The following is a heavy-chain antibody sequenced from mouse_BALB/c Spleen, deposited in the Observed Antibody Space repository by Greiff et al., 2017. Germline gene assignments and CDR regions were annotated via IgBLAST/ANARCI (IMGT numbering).Heavy chain of an antibody. CDR3: ARAIRLRYAMDY. J-gene: IGHJ4*01. CDR2: IWAGGST. Sequence: VKLVESGPGLVAPSQSLSITCTVSGFSLTSYGVHWVRQPPGKGLEWLGVIWAGGSTNYNSALMSRLSISKDNSKSQVFLKMNSLQTDDTAMYYCARAIRLRYAMDYWGQGTSVTVSS. V-gene: IGHV2-9*02. CDR1: GFSLTSYG. D-gene: IGHD1-2*01.